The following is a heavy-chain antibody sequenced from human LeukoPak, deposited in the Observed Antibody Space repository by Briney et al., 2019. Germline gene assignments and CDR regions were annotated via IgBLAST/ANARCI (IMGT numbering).Heavy chain of an antibody. Sequence: PGGSLRLSCAASGFTFSSYAMSWVRQAPGKGLEWVSAISGSGGSTYYADSVKGRFTISRDNSKNTLYLQTNSLRAEDTAVYYCAKDLVRSDVDTATDYWGQGTLVTVSS. D-gene: IGHD5-18*01. CDR2: ISGSGGST. J-gene: IGHJ4*02. CDR1: GFTFSSYA. CDR3: AKDLVRSDVDTATDY. V-gene: IGHV3-23*01.